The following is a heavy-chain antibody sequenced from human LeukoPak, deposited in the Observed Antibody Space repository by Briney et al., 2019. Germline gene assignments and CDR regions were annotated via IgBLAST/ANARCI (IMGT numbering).Heavy chain of an antibody. CDR3: ASCSSWYGGFIFDY. CDR2: IYYSGST. CDR1: GGSISSSSYY. V-gene: IGHV4-39*07. Sequence: SETLSLTCTVSGGSISSSSYYWGWIRQPPGKGLEWIGSIYYSGSTYYNPSLKSRVTISVDKSKNQFSLKLSSVTAADTAVYYCASCSSWYGGFIFDYWGQGTLVTVSS. D-gene: IGHD6-13*01. J-gene: IGHJ4*02.